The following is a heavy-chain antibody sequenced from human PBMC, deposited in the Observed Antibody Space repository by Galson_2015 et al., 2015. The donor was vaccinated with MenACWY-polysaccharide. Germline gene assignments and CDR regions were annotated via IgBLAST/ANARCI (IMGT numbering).Heavy chain of an antibody. V-gene: IGHV3-23*01. J-gene: IGHJ5*02. CDR1: GFTFSTYA. D-gene: IGHD3-3*01. CDR2: LSASGGSP. Sequence: SLRLSCAASGFTFSTYAMSWVRQAPGKGLEWVSGLSASGGSPYYADSVRGRFTISRDNSKNTLYLQMNSLRAEDTAVYYCAKDNPIMEWLFPPNWFDPSGQGTLFTVSS. CDR3: AKDNPIMEWLFPPNWFDP.